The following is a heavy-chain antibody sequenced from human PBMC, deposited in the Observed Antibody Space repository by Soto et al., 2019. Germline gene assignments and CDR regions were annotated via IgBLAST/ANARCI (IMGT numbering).Heavy chain of an antibody. Sequence: GGSLRLSCAASGLTFISYAMNWVRQAPGKGLEWVSVISGTGGNTYYADSVKGRFTISRDNSKNTLYLQMNSLRAEDTAVYYCAKANGVRFLDWLAPDSWGQGTLVTVSS. CDR1: GLTFISYA. V-gene: IGHV3-23*01. CDR2: ISGTGGNT. J-gene: IGHJ4*02. D-gene: IGHD3-3*01. CDR3: AKANGVRFLDWLAPDS.